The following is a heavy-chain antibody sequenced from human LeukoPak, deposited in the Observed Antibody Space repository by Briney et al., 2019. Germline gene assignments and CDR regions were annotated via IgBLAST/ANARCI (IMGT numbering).Heavy chain of an antibody. CDR1: GYTFTSYD. J-gene: IGHJ4*02. CDR2: MNPNSGNT. D-gene: IGHD3-22*01. CDR3: TRGYCDSSVSHY. Sequence: ASVKVSCKASGYTFTSYDINWVRQATGQGLEWMGWMNPNSGNTGYAQKFHGRVTMTRDTSISTAYMDLSSLRSEDTAIYYCTRGYCDSSVSHYWGQGTLVTVSS. V-gene: IGHV1-8*01.